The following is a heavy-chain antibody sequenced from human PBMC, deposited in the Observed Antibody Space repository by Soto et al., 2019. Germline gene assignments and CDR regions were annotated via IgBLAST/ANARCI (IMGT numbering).Heavy chain of an antibody. J-gene: IGHJ6*02. D-gene: IGHD2-2*01. CDR1: GGTFSIYA. V-gene: IGHV1-69*01. Sequence: SVKVSCKASGGTFSIYAISWVRQAPGQGLEWMGGIIPIFGTANYAQKFQGRVTITADESTSTAYMELSSLRSEDTAVYYCARSSTSCLNYYYGMDVWGQGTTVTVSS. CDR3: ARSSTSCLNYYYGMDV. CDR2: IIPIFGTA.